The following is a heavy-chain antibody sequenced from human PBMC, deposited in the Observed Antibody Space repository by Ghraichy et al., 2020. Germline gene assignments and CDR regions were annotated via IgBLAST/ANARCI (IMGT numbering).Heavy chain of an antibody. CDR2: VSGTGGTT. J-gene: IGHJ4*02. CDR1: GFTFNTYA. V-gene: IGHV3-23*01. CDR3: AKTPVIIAARPYYFDY. Sequence: GGSLRLSCAASGFTFNTYAMSWVRQAPGKGLEWVSTVSGTGGTTYYADSVKGRFTFSRDNSKNTVYLQMNSLRAEDTAVYYCAKTPVIIAARPYYFDYWGQGSLVTVSS. D-gene: IGHD6-6*01.